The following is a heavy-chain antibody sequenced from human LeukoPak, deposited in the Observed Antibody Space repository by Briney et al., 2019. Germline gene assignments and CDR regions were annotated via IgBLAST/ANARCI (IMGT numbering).Heavy chain of an antibody. CDR2: IIPILGIA. CDR1: GGTFSSYA. V-gene: IGHV1-69*04. D-gene: IGHD2-2*01. CDR3: ARGPAARGTGTFDY. Sequence: SVKVSCKASGGTFSSYAISWVRQAPGRGLEWMGRIIPILGIANYAQKFQGRVTITADKSTSTAYTELSSLRSEDTAVYYCARGPAARGTGTFDYWGQGTLVTVSS. J-gene: IGHJ4*02.